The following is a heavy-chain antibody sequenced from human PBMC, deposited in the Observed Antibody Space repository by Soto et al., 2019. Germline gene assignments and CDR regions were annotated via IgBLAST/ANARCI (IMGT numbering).Heavy chain of an antibody. D-gene: IGHD2-21*02. CDR3: ARASQLAYCCGDCYSPASYFDY. Sequence: SETLSLTCTVSGGSISSSSYYWGWIRQPPGKGLEWIGSIYYSGSTYYNPSLKSRVTISVDTSKNQFSLKLSSVTAADTAVYYCARASQLAYCCGDCYSPASYFDYWAQGTLVTVSS. V-gene: IGHV4-39*01. CDR1: GGSISSSSYY. CDR2: IYYSGST. J-gene: IGHJ4*02.